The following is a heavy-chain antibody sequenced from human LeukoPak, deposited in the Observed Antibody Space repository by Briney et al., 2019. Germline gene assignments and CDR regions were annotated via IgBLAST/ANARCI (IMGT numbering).Heavy chain of an antibody. Sequence: TGGSLRLSCAASGFTFSSYSMNWVRQAPGKGLEWVSSISSDSTYIFYADSMKGRFTISRDNAKNSVYLQMNSLRAEDTAVYYCASNRGTYWDYWGQGTLVTVSS. V-gene: IGHV3-21*01. CDR1: GFTFSSYS. D-gene: IGHD1-14*01. J-gene: IGHJ4*02. CDR2: ISSDSTYI. CDR3: ASNRGTYWDY.